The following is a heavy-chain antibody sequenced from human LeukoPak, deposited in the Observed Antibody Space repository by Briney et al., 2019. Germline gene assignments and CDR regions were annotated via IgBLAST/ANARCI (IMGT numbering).Heavy chain of an antibody. Sequence: GGSLRLSCGASGFTFDDYGMSWVRQAPGKGLEWVSGINWNGGSTGYADSVKGRFTISRDNAKNSLYLQMNSLRAEDTALYYCARAPLYSSGWDFDYWGQGTLVTVSS. CDR1: GFTFDDYG. V-gene: IGHV3-20*04. D-gene: IGHD6-19*01. CDR2: INWNGGST. CDR3: ARAPLYSSGWDFDY. J-gene: IGHJ4*02.